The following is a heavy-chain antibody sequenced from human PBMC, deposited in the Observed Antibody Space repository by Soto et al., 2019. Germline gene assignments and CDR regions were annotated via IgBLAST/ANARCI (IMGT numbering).Heavy chain of an antibody. CDR1: GFTFSSYG. D-gene: IGHD1-7*01. CDR2: ISYDGSNK. V-gene: IGHV3-30*18. CDR3: AKDWVELELRTGMDY. Sequence: GGSLRLSCAASGFTFSSYGMHWVRQAPGKGLEWVAVISYDGSNKYYADSVKGRFTISRDNSKNTLYLQMNSLRAEDTAVYYCAKDWVELELRTGMDYWGQGTLVTVSS. J-gene: IGHJ4*02.